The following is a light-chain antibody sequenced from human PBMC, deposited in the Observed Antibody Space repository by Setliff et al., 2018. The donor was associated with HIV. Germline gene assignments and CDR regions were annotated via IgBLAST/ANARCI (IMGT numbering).Light chain of an antibody. CDR3: CSFTSSNNYV. J-gene: IGLJ1*01. V-gene: IGLV2-11*01. CDR2: DVN. CDR1: SSDVGTYNS. Sequence: QSVLAQPRSASGSPGQSVTISCTGTSSDVGTYNSVSWYQQYPGQAPKLMIFDVNKRPSGVPDRFSGSKSGNTAALTISGLQGEDEADYYCCSFTSSNNYVFGSGTKVTVL.